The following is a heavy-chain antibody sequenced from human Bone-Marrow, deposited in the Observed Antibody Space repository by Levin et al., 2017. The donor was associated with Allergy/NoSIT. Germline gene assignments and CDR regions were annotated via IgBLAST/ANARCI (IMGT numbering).Heavy chain of an antibody. Sequence: SETLSLTCTVSGGSISSGGYYWSWIRQHPGKGLEWIGYIYYSGSTYYNPSLKSRVTISVDTSKNQFSLKLSSVTAADTAVYYCARAGSFVVVPAARRAYYYYYYMDVWGKGTTVTVSS. CDR3: ARAGSFVVVPAARRAYYYYYYMDV. J-gene: IGHJ6*03. CDR1: GGSISSGGYY. V-gene: IGHV4-31*03. CDR2: IYYSGST. D-gene: IGHD2-2*01.